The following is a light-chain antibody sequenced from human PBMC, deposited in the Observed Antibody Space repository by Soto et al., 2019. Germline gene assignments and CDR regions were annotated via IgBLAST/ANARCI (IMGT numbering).Light chain of an antibody. J-gene: IGLJ1*01. CDR3: SSYTSSTTPYV. V-gene: IGLV2-14*03. CDR2: DVS. CDR1: SSDVGAYNY. Sequence: QSALTQPASVSGSPGQSITISCTGTSSDVGAYNYVSWYQHHPGEAPKLMIFDVSDRPSGVSNRFSGSKSGNTASLTISGLQADDEADYYCSSYTSSTTPYVFGTGTKLTVL.